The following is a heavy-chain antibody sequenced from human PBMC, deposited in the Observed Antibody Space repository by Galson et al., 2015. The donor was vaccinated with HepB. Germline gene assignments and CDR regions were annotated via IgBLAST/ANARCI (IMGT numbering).Heavy chain of an antibody. CDR1: GGSISSYY. D-gene: IGHD3-9*01. V-gene: IGHV4-59*08. Sequence: TLSLTCTVSGGSISSYYWSWIRQPPGKGLEWIGYIYYSGSTNYNPSLKSRVTISVDTSKNQFSLKLSSVTAADTAVYYCAGSNYDILTGPIDAFDIWGQGTMVTVSS. CDR3: AGSNYDILTGPIDAFDI. CDR2: IYYSGST. J-gene: IGHJ3*02.